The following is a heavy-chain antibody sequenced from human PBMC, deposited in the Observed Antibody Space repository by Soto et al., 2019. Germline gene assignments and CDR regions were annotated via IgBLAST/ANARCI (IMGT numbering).Heavy chain of an antibody. D-gene: IGHD2-15*01. CDR1: GYTFTGYY. Sequence: ASVEVSCKASGYTFTGYYMHWVLQAPGQGLEWMGWINPNSGGTNYAQKFQGRVTMTRDTSISTAYMELSRLRSDDTAVYYCARGGCSGGSCYNEPWGQGTLVTVSS. J-gene: IGHJ5*02. V-gene: IGHV1-2*02. CDR2: INPNSGGT. CDR3: ARGGCSGGSCYNEP.